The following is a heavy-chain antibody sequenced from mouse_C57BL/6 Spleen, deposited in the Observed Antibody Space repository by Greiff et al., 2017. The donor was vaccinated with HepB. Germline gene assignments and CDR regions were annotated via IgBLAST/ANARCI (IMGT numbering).Heavy chain of an antibody. CDR3: ARDGPWFAY. V-gene: IGHV1-4*01. Sequence: VQVVESGAELARPGASVKMSCKASGYTFTSYTMHWVKQRPGQGLEWIGYINPSSGYTKYNQKFKDKATLTADKSSSTAYMQLSSLTSEDSAVYYCARDGPWFAYWGQGTLVTVSA. CDR2: INPSSGYT. J-gene: IGHJ3*01. CDR1: GYTFTSYT.